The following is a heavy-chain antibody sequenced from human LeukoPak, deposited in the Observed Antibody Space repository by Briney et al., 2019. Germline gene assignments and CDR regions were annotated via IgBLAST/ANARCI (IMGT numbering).Heavy chain of an antibody. D-gene: IGHD1-26*01. Sequence: GGSLRLSCAASGFTFSSIAMSWVRQAPDKGLEWVSTISGSGGGAYYADSVKGRFTISRDDSKNTLYLQMNSLRADDTAVYYCAKDLGRYRNNFFDYWGQGNLVTVSS. CDR2: ISGSGGGA. V-gene: IGHV3-23*01. CDR1: GFTFSSIA. J-gene: IGHJ4*02. CDR3: AKDLGRYRNNFFDY.